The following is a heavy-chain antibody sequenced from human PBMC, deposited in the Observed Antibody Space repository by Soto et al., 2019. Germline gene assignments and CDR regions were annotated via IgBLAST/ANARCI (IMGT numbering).Heavy chain of an antibody. V-gene: IGHV1-18*01. J-gene: IGHJ6*02. CDR1: GYTFTNSG. Sequence: ASVKVSCKASGYTFTNSGISWVRQAPGQGLEWMGWIGAYNGHTKYAQKLQGRVTMTTDTSTSTAYMELRSLKSDDAAVYYCAREDYYDSSGYLPVRYYFGMDVWGQGTTVTVSS. CDR2: IGAYNGHT. CDR3: AREDYYDSSGYLPVRYYFGMDV. D-gene: IGHD3-22*01.